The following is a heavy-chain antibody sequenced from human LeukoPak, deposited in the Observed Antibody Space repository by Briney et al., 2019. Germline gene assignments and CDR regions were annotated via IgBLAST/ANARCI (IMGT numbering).Heavy chain of an antibody. Sequence: GGSLRLSCAASGFAFSNAWMSWVRQAPGKGLEWVGRIKSKTDGGTTDYAAPVKGRFTISRDDPKNTLYLQMNSLKAEDTAVYYCTTDFSSTSWHSPTDYWGQGTLVTVSS. D-gene: IGHD2-2*01. V-gene: IGHV3-15*01. CDR3: TTDFSSTSWHSPTDY. CDR1: GFAFSNAW. CDR2: IKSKTDGGTT. J-gene: IGHJ4*02.